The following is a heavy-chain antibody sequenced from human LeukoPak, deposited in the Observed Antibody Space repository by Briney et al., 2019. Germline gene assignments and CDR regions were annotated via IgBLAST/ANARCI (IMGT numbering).Heavy chain of an antibody. CDR1: GFTFSSYA. D-gene: IGHD1-26*01. V-gene: IGHV3-23*01. CDR3: ATYRMEYYFDY. CDR2: IRGSGGST. J-gene: IGHJ4*02. Sequence: GGSLRLSCSASGFTFSSYAMSWVRQAPGKGLEWVSGIRGSGGSTYYADSVKGRFTISRDNSKNTLYLQMNSLRAEDTAVYYCATYRMEYYFDYWGQGTLVTVSS.